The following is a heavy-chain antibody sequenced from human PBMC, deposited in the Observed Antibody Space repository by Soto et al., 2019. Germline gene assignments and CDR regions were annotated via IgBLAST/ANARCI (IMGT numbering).Heavy chain of an antibody. CDR1: GFTFSSYG. J-gene: IGHJ3*02. D-gene: IGHD2-15*01. CDR2: ISYDGTNN. V-gene: IGHV3-30*18. CDR3: AKGDCSGGSCYFSSFDI. Sequence: GSLRLSCAPSGFTFSSYGMHWVRQAAGKGLEWVAVISYDGTNNYYTESVKGRFTISRDNSKNTLFLQMNSLGAEDTAVYFCAKGDCSGGSCYFSSFDIWGQGTMVTVSS.